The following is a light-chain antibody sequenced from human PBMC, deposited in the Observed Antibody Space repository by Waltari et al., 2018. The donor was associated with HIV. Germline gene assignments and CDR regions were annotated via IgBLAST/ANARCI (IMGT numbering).Light chain of an antibody. CDR3: QSYDSGLSAYV. CDR2: GNT. CDR1: SSNHGAGYD. V-gene: IGLV1-40*01. J-gene: IGLJ1*01. Sequence: QSVLTQPPSVSGAPGQRVTISSPGSSSNHGAGYDLHWFQQLPGTAPKPLIYGNTNRPSGVPDRFSGSKSGTSASLAITGLQAEDEADYYCQSYDSGLSAYVFGTGTKVTVL.